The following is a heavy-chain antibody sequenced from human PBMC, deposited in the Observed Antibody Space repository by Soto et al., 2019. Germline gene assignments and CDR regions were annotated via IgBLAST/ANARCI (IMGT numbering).Heavy chain of an antibody. J-gene: IGHJ4*02. CDR1: GFTFSSYS. CDR2: ISSSSSTI. D-gene: IGHD2-2*01. CDR3: ARDSDDLYCSSTSCYFDY. V-gene: IGHV3-48*01. Sequence: GGSLRLSCAASGFTFSSYSMNWVRQAPGKGLEWVSYISSSSSTIYYADSVKGRFTISRDNAKNSLYLQMNSLRAEDTAAYYCARDSDDLYCSSTSCYFDYWGQGTLVTVSS.